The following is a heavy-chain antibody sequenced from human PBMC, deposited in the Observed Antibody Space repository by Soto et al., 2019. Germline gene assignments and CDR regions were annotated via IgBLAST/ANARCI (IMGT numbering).Heavy chain of an antibody. CDR3: ARLPSRHLVDY. Sequence: SETLSLTCTFSCSSINSSGYYWGWIRQPPGKGLEWIGSMFYGVSTYYNPSLKSRVTVSVDTSKNQFSLNLRSVTAADTAVYYCARLPSRHLVDYWGQGTLVTVSS. D-gene: IGHD3-3*02. V-gene: IGHV4-39*01. CDR1: CSSINSSGYY. CDR2: MFYGVST. J-gene: IGHJ4*02.